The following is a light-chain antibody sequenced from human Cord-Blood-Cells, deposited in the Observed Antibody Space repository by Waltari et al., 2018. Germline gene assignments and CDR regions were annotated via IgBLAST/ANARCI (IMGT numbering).Light chain of an antibody. CDR2: EDN. CDR3: QSYDSSNQV. Sequence: NFMLTQPHSVSESPGKTVTISCTGSSGSIASNSVQWYQHSPGSAPTTVIYEDNQRPSGVPDRFSGSIDSSSNSASLTISGLKTEDEADYYCQSYDSSNQVFGGGTKLTVL. CDR1: SGSIASNS. J-gene: IGLJ3*02. V-gene: IGLV6-57*02.